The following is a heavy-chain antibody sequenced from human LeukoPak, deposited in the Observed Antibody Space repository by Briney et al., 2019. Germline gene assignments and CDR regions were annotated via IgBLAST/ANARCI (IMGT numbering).Heavy chain of an antibody. Sequence: SETLSLTCTVSGGSISSGGYYWSWIRQHPGKGLEWTGYIYYSGSTYYNPSLKSRVTISVDTSKNQFSLKLSSVTAADTAVYYCARGDYYDSSGYYYGYFDYWGQGTLVTVSS. CDR3: ARGDYYDSSGYYYGYFDY. J-gene: IGHJ4*02. CDR1: GGSISSGGYY. V-gene: IGHV4-31*03. D-gene: IGHD3-22*01. CDR2: IYYSGST.